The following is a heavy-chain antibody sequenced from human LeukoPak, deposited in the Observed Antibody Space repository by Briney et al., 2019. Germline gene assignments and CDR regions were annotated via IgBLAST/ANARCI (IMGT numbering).Heavy chain of an antibody. Sequence: ASVTVSCKASGYTFTSYGISWVRQAPGQGLEWMGWISAYNGNTNYAQTLQGRVTMTTDTSTSTAYMELRSLRSDDTAVYYCARDRITMIVVPEDDAFDIWGQGAMVSVSS. CDR2: ISAYNGNT. CDR3: ARDRITMIVVPEDDAFDI. CDR1: GYTFTSYG. V-gene: IGHV1-18*01. D-gene: IGHD3-22*01. J-gene: IGHJ3*02.